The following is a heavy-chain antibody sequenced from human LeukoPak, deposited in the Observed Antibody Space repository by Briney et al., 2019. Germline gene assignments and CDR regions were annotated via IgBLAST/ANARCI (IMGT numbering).Heavy chain of an antibody. CDR2: ISPSGDIT. J-gene: IGHJ4*02. Sequence: GGSLRLSCAASGFIFSSHGMNWVRQAPGKGLEWVSGISPSGDITYYADSVKGRFTISRDNSKNTLYLQMNSLRAEDTAVYYCAKGNDNYGDYGDYWGQGTLVTVSS. CDR1: GFIFSSHG. CDR3: AKGNDNYGDYGDY. V-gene: IGHV3-23*01. D-gene: IGHD4-17*01.